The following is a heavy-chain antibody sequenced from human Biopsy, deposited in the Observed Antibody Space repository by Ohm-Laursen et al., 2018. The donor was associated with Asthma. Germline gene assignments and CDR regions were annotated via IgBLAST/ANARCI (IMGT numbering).Heavy chain of an antibody. CDR1: GFTFNAYG. Sequence: SLRLSCAASGFTFNAYGIHWVRQAPGKGLEWGAVMSCEESVQYFADSVKGRFTFSRDNSKNTLYLQMNSLRAEDSAVYYCARDFGCGSYFVGTTFDYWGQGALVTVSS. CDR3: ARDFGCGSYFVGTTFDY. J-gene: IGHJ4*02. D-gene: IGHD1-26*01. CDR2: MSCEESVQ. V-gene: IGHV3-30*03.